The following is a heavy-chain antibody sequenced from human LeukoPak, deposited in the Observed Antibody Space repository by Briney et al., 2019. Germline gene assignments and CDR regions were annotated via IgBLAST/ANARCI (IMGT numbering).Heavy chain of an antibody. V-gene: IGHV3-23*01. D-gene: IGHD3-10*01. CDR1: GSTFASYA. Sequence: GGSLRPSCAASGSTFASYAMSWVRQAPGKGLEWVSAISGSGGSTYYADSVKGRFTISRDNSKNTLHLQMNSLRAEDTAVYYCAKDERFGEFPLGTFDCWGQGTLVTVSS. CDR3: AKDERFGEFPLGTFDC. J-gene: IGHJ4*02. CDR2: ISGSGGST.